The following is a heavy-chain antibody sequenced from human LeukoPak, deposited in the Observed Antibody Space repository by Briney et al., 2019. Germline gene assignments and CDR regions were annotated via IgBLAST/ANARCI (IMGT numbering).Heavy chain of an antibody. CDR3: ARGVVPAANVDFGFDY. CDR2: ISSSGSTI. V-gene: IGHV3-48*03. D-gene: IGHD2-2*01. J-gene: IGHJ4*02. Sequence: GESLKISCAASGFTFSSYEMNWVRQAPGKGLEWVSYISSSGSTIYYADSVKGRFTISRDNAKNSLYLQMNSLRAEDTAVYYCARGVVPAANVDFGFDYWGQGTLVTVSS. CDR1: GFTFSSYE.